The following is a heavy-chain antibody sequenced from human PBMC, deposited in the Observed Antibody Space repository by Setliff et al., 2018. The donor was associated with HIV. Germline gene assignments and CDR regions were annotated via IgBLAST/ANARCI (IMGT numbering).Heavy chain of an antibody. J-gene: IGHJ4*02. CDR2: INHSGST. D-gene: IGHD1-7*01. CDR1: GGSFSGYY. V-gene: IGHV4-34*01. Sequence: ASETLSLTCAVYGGSFSGYYWSWIRQPPGKGQEWIGEINHSGSTNYNPSLKSRVTISVDTSKNQFSLKLSSVTAADTAVYYCASGITGTTGDYWGQGTLVTVSS. CDR3: ASGITGTTGDY.